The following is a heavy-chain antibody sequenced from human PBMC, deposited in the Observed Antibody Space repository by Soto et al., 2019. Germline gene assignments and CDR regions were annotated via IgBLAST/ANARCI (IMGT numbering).Heavy chain of an antibody. CDR1: GGSISSSSYY. V-gene: IGHV4-39*01. Sequence: PSETLSLTCTVSGGSISSSSYYWGWIRQPPGKGLEWIGSVYYSGSTYYKTSLKSRVTISVDTSKNQISLKLSSVTAADTAVYYCARLVKASIAARRPTLYYYGMDVWGQGTTVTVSS. D-gene: IGHD6-6*01. CDR2: VYYSGST. CDR3: ARLVKASIAARRPTLYYYGMDV. J-gene: IGHJ6*02.